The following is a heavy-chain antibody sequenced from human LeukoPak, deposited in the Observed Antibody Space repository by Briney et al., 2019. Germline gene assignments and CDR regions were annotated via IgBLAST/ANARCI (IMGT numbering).Heavy chain of an antibody. CDR3: EIYYYDSSGYYSVDY. Sequence: ASVKVSCKASGYTFTGYYMHWVRQAPGQGLEWMGWINPNSGGTNYAQKFQGRVTMTRDTSISTAYMELSRLRSDDTAVYYCEIYYYDSSGYYSVDYWGQGTLVTVSS. CDR1: GYTFTGYY. CDR2: INPNSGGT. D-gene: IGHD3-22*01. V-gene: IGHV1-2*02. J-gene: IGHJ4*02.